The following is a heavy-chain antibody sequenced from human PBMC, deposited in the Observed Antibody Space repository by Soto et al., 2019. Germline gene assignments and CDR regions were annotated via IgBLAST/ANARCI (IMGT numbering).Heavy chain of an antibody. V-gene: IGHV3-66*01. D-gene: IGHD3-10*01. J-gene: IGHJ3*02. Sequence: GGSPRLSCAASGFTVSSNYMSWVRQAPGKGLEWVSVIYSGGSTYYADSVKGRFTISRDNSKNTLYLQMNSLRAEDTAVYYCATPSSGRFGELLFSGAFDIWGQGTMVTVSS. CDR3: ATPSSGRFGELLFSGAFDI. CDR2: IYSGGST. CDR1: GFTVSSNY.